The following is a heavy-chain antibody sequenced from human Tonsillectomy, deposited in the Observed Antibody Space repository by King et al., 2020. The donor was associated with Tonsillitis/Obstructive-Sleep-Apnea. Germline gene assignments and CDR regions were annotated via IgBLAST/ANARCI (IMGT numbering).Heavy chain of an antibody. CDR1: GFTFSSYS. Sequence: VQLVESGGGLVKPGGSLRLSCAASGFTFSSYSMNWVRQAPGKGLEWVSSISSSSSYIYYADSVKGRFTISRDNAKNSLYLQMNSLRAEDTAVYYCATLGYCSSTSCPWGQGNLVTVSS. CDR3: ATLGYCSSTSCP. CDR2: ISSSSSYI. J-gene: IGHJ5*02. D-gene: IGHD2-2*01. V-gene: IGHV3-21*01.